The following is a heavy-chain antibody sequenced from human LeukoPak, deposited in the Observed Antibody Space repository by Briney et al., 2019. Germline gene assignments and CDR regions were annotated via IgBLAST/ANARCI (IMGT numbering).Heavy chain of an antibody. CDR1: GYSISSGYY. CDR2: IYHSGST. J-gene: IGHJ6*03. D-gene: IGHD3-10*01. V-gene: IGHV4-38-2*01. CDR3: AITPAGSGSHHYYYMDV. Sequence: SETLFLTCAVSGYSISSGYYWGWIRQPPGKGLEWIGSIYHSGSTYYNPSLKSRVTISVDTSKNQFSLKLSSVTAADTAVYYCAITPAGSGSHHYYYMDVWGKGTTVTVS.